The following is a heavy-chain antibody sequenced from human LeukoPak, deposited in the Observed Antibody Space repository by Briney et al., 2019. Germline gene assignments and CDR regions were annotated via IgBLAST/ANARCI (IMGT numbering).Heavy chain of an antibody. J-gene: IGHJ4*02. CDR2: IYSGGST. Sequence: PGGSLRLSCAASGFTFSSYAMSWVRQAPGKGLEWVSVIYSGGSTYYADSVKGRFTISRDNSKNTLYLQMNSLRAEDTAVYYCARDSPTGIAAAGTVDYWGRGTLVTVSS. CDR1: GFTFSSYA. D-gene: IGHD6-13*01. V-gene: IGHV3-53*01. CDR3: ARDSPTGIAAAGTVDY.